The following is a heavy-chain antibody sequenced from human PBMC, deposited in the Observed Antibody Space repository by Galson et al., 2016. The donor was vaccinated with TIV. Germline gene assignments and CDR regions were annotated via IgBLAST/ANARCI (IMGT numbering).Heavy chain of an antibody. Sequence: SLRLSCAASGFTFSTYAMSWVRQAPGKGLEWVSSISGRRSYIYYADSVKGRFTVSRDNAKNSLYLQMNGLRVEDSGVYFCASQRPAYSSSWYHFDDWGQGTPVTVSS. CDR3: ASQRPAYSSSWYHFDD. V-gene: IGHV3-21*01. CDR2: ISGRRSYI. J-gene: IGHJ4*02. CDR1: GFTFSTYA. D-gene: IGHD6-13*01.